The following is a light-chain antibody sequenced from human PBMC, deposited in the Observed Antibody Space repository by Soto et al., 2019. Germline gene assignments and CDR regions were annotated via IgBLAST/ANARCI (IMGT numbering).Light chain of an antibody. CDR1: QGISSY. V-gene: IGKV1-9*01. CDR2: AAS. Sequence: IQLTQSPSSLSASVRDRVTITCRASQGISSYLAWYQQKPGKAPKLLIYAASTLQSGVPSRFSGSGSGTDFTLTISSLQPEDFATYYCQQLNSYLPITFGQGTRLEIK. J-gene: IGKJ5*01. CDR3: QQLNSYLPIT.